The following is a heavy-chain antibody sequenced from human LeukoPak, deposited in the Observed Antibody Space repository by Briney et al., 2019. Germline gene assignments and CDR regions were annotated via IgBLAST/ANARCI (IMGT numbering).Heavy chain of an antibody. D-gene: IGHD3-9*01. V-gene: IGHV1-18*01. CDR3: ARVSHPLRYFDWLSQRKNYFDY. CDR2: ISAYNGNT. J-gene: IGHJ4*02. CDR1: GYTFTSYG. Sequence: ASVKVSCKASGYTFTSYGISWVRQAPGQGLERMGWISAYNGNTNYAQKLQGRVTMTTDTSTSTAYMELRSLRSDDTAVYYCARVSHPLRYFDWLSQRKNYFDYWGQGTLVTVSS.